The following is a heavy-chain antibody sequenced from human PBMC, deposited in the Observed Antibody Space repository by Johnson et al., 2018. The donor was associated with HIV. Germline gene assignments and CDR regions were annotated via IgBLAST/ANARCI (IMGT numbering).Heavy chain of an antibody. Sequence: QVQLVESGGGVVQPGRSLRLSCAASGFTFSSYAMHWVRQAPGKGLEWVAVISYDGRNKYYEDSVKGRFIISRDNSKNTLYLQMNSLRAEDTAVYYCARGRARAFDIWGQGTMVTVSS. CDR3: ARGRARAFDI. J-gene: IGHJ3*02. D-gene: IGHD5-12*01. CDR2: ISYDGRNK. V-gene: IGHV3-30-3*01. CDR1: GFTFSSYA.